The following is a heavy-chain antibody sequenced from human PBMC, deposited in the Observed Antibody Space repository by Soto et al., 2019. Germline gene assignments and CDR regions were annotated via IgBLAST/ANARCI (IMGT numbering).Heavy chain of an antibody. Sequence: ASVKVSCKASGYTFTSYYMHWVRQDPGQGLEWMGIINPSGGSTSYAQKFQGRVTMTRDTSTSTVYMELSSLRSEDTAVYYCARGPRIFGVVPDLYYYYYYMDVWGKGTTVTVSS. CDR3: ARGPRIFGVVPDLYYYYYYMDV. J-gene: IGHJ6*03. CDR2: INPSGGST. D-gene: IGHD3-3*01. V-gene: IGHV1-46*03. CDR1: GYTFTSYY.